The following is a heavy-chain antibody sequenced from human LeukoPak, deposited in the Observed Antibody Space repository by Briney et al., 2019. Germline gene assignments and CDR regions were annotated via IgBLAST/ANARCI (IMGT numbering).Heavy chain of an antibody. CDR3: ARERAVGSGYYSYYFDY. D-gene: IGHD3-22*01. CDR1: GFTFSSYW. J-gene: IGHJ4*02. CDR2: IKQDGSEK. Sequence: PGGSLRLSCAASGFTFSSYWMSWVRQAPGKGLEWVANIKQDGSEKYYVDSVKGRFTTSRDNAKNSLYLQMNSLRAEDTAVYYCARERAVGSGYYSYYFDYWGQGTLVTVSS. V-gene: IGHV3-7*03.